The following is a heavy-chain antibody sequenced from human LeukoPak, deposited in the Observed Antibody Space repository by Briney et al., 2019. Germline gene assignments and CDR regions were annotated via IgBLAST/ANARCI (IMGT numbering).Heavy chain of an antibody. D-gene: IGHD2-2*01. J-gene: IGHJ4*02. V-gene: IGHV3-9*01. CDR2: ISWNSGSI. Sequence: GGSLRLSCAASGFTFDDYAMHWVRQAPGKGLEWVSGISWNSGSIGYADSVKGRFTISRDNAKNSLYLQLSSLRAEDTALYYCARDNFRCSSSSCYLDYWGQGTLVTVSS. CDR1: GFTFDDYA. CDR3: ARDNFRCSSSSCYLDY.